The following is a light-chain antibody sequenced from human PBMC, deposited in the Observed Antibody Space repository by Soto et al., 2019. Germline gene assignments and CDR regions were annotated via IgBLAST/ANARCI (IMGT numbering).Light chain of an antibody. CDR1: QSISSY. J-gene: IGKJ4*01. Sequence: DIQMTQSPPSLSASVGDRVTISCRTSQSISSYVSWYQQTPGKAPKLLISAASSLQSGVPSRFSGSGSGTDFTLTISSLEPEDFAVYYCQQCKDWPLTFGGGTKVDIK. CDR2: AAS. CDR3: QQCKDWPLT. V-gene: IGKV1-39*01.